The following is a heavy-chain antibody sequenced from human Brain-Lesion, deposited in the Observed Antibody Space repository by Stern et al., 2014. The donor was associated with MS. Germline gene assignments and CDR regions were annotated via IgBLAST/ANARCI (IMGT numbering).Heavy chain of an antibody. CDR3: ARDQRGITIFGVVTDYYYLGMDV. CDR2: INPNTGGT. D-gene: IGHD3-3*01. J-gene: IGHJ6*02. CDR1: GYIFTGYY. V-gene: IGHV1-2*02. Sequence: QVQLVESGAEVKKPGASVKVSCKTSGYIFTGYYIHWGRQAPGQGLEWMAWINPNTGGTNDEQHFQGRVTMSRDTSISTAYVELSSLTSDDTAVYYCARDQRGITIFGVVTDYYYLGMDVWGQGTTVTVSS.